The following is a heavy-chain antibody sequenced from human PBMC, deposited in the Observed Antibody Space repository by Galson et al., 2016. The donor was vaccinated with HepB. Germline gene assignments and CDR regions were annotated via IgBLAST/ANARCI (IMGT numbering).Heavy chain of an antibody. CDR1: GYNFADYG. Sequence: SVKVSCKASGYNFADYGIAWVRQAPGQGLEWMGWISTYDDNIKYGQTLQGRLTMTTDTSTNTAYMELRSLRSDDAAVYYCARERGKYSSFDLWGQGTLVSVSS. J-gene: IGHJ1*01. D-gene: IGHD2-15*01. CDR3: ARERGKYSSFDL. CDR2: ISTYDDNI. V-gene: IGHV1-18*01.